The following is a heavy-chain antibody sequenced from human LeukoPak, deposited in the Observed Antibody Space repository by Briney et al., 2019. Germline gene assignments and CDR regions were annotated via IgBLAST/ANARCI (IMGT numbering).Heavy chain of an antibody. CDR2: ISAYNGNT. Sequence: ASVKVSCKASGYTFTGYYMHWVRQAPGQGLEWMGWISAYNGNTNYAQKLQGRVTMTTDTSTSTAYMELRSLRSDDTAVYYCGITGSRAPNWFDPWGQGTLVTVSS. CDR1: GYTFTGYY. J-gene: IGHJ5*02. V-gene: IGHV1-18*04. D-gene: IGHD1-26*01. CDR3: GITGSRAPNWFDP.